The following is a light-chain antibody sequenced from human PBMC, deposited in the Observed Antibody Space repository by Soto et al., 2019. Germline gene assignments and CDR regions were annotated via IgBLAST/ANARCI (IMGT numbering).Light chain of an antibody. CDR2: GAS. CDR1: QSVSSN. V-gene: IGKV3-15*01. CDR3: QQYNNWPPLT. J-gene: IGKJ4*01. Sequence: EIVLTQSPGTLSLSPGERATLSCRASQSVSSNLAWYQQKPGQAPRLLIYGASTRATGIPARFSGSGSGTEFNLTIRRLQSEDFAVYYCQQYNNWPPLTFGGGTKVDIK.